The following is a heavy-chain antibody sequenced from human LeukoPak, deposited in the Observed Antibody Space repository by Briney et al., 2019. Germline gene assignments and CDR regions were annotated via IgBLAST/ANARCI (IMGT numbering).Heavy chain of an antibody. Sequence: SVKVSCKASGGTFSSYAISWVRQAPGQGLEWMGGIIPIFGTANYAQKFQGRVTITADESTSTAYMELSSLRSEDTAVYYCAREIAAAGTWEFWFDPWGQGTLVTVSS. V-gene: IGHV1-69*13. CDR1: GGTFSSYA. D-gene: IGHD6-13*01. J-gene: IGHJ5*02. CDR3: AREIAAAGTWEFWFDP. CDR2: IIPIFGTA.